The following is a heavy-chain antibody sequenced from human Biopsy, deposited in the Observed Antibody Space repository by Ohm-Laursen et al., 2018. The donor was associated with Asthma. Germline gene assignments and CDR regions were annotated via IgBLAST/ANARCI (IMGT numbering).Heavy chain of an antibody. D-gene: IGHD3-9*01. Sequence: GSLRLSCTASGFAVSRDHMFWVRQAPGKGLEWVSVIYSGGTSHTADSVRGRFTISRDYSKNTLYLQMHSLRAEDTAVYYCARGDSSNWSHYYFDYWGRGDLVTVSS. V-gene: IGHV3-53*01. CDR1: GFAVSRDH. CDR3: ARGDSSNWSHYYFDY. J-gene: IGHJ2*01. CDR2: IYSGGTS.